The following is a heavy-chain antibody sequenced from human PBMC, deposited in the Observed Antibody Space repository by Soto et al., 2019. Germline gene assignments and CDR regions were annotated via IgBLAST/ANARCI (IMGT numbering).Heavy chain of an antibody. D-gene: IGHD5-12*01. CDR3: ARDFVDIVATITRPHDEVVAATFDY. CDR1: GFTFSSYS. V-gene: IGHV3-21*01. J-gene: IGHJ4*02. CDR2: ISSSSSYI. Sequence: PGGSLRLSCAASGFTFSSYSMNWVRQAPGKGLEWVSSISSSSSYIYYADSVKGRFTISRDNAKNSLYLQMNSLRAEDTAVYYCARDFVDIVATITRPHDEVVAATFDYWGQGTLVTVSS.